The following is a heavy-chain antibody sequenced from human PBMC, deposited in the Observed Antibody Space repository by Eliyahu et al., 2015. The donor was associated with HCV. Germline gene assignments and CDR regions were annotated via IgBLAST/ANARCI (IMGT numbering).Heavy chain of an antibody. Sequence: QLQLQESGPGLVKPSETLSLTCTVSGGSISSSSYYWGWIRQPPGKGLEWIGSIYYSGSTPYNPSLKSRVTISVDTSKNQFSLKLSSVTAADTAVYYCARHIRDCSGGSCYDYWGQGTLVTVSS. CDR2: IYYSGST. V-gene: IGHV4-39*01. D-gene: IGHD2-15*01. CDR1: GGSISSSSYY. CDR3: ARHIRDCSGGSCYDY. J-gene: IGHJ4*02.